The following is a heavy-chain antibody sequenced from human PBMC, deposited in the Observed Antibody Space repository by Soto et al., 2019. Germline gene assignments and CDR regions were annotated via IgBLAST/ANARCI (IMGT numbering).Heavy chain of an antibody. V-gene: IGHV2-5*02. CDR1: GFSLSTSEMG. J-gene: IGHJ4*02. Sequence: QITLKESGPALVKPTQTLTLTCTLSGFSLSTSEMGVGWIRQPPGKALEWLGIIYGDDDTRNRPSLKSSLTIPRDPSKYQVVLTLTDMDPADTATYYWAHSRGRGPVIPAPPFDFWGQGVPVTVSS. D-gene: IGHD3-10*01. CDR2: IYGDDDT. CDR3: AHSRGRGPVIPAPPFDF.